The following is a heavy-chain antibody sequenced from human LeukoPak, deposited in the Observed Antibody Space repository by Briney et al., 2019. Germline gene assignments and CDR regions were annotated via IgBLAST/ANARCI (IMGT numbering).Heavy chain of an antibody. V-gene: IGHV3-9*01. CDR2: ISGNSGNI. CDR1: GFTFSGYG. J-gene: IGHJ4*02. Sequence: GRSLRLSCAASGFTFSGYGMHWVRQAPGRGLEWVSGISGNSGNIDYADSVKGRFTISRDNAKNSLYLQMNSLRAEDTALYYCAKDSTYSSGWFDYWGQGTLVTVSS. CDR3: AKDSTYSSGWFDY. D-gene: IGHD6-19*01.